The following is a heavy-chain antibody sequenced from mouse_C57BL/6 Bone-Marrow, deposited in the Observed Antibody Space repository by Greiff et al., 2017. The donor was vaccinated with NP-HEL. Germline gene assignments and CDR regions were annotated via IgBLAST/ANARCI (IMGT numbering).Heavy chain of an antibody. V-gene: IGHV3-6*01. CDR3: ARDKRDYYGSSLRWYFDV. CDR1: GYSITSGYY. J-gene: IGHJ1*03. Sequence: VQLKQSGPGLVKPSQSLSLTCSVTGYSITSGYYWNWIRQFPGNKLEWMGYISYDGSNNYNPSLKNRISITRDTSKNQFFLKLNSVTTEDTATYYCARDKRDYYGSSLRWYFDVWGTGTTVTVSS. CDR2: ISYDGSN. D-gene: IGHD1-1*01.